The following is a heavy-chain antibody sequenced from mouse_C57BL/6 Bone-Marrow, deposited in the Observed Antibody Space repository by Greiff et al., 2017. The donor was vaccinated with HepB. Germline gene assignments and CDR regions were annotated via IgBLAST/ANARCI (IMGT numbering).Heavy chain of an antibody. Sequence: EVKVVESEGGLVQPGSSMKLSCTASGFTFSDYYMAWVRQVPEKGLEWVANINYDGSSTYYLDSLKSRFIISRDNAKNILYLQMSSLKSEDTATYYCARAYGSSPYWYFDVWGTGTTVTVSS. J-gene: IGHJ1*03. V-gene: IGHV5-16*01. CDR2: INYDGSST. CDR1: GFTFSDYY. D-gene: IGHD1-1*01. CDR3: ARAYGSSPYWYFDV.